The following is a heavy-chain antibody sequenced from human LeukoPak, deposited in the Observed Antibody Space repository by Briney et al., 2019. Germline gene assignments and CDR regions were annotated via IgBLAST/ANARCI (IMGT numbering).Heavy chain of an antibody. CDR2: INPNSGGS. Sequence: GASVKVSCKVSGYTLTELSMHWVRQAPGKGLEWMGWINPNSGGSNYAQKFEGRVTLTRDTSIITAYMEVSSLRSDDTAVYYCARDLGIYSTNDAFDMWGQGTVVTVSS. D-gene: IGHD1-26*01. CDR3: ARDLGIYSTNDAFDM. V-gene: IGHV1-2*02. J-gene: IGHJ3*02. CDR1: GYTLTELS.